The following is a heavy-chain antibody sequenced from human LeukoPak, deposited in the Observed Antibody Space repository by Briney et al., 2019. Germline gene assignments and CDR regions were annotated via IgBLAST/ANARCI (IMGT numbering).Heavy chain of an antibody. CDR1: GFTFSSHS. CDR2: ISSSSSYI. D-gene: IGHD2-21*02. J-gene: IGHJ3*02. CDR3: ARTTAQRPDAYDI. Sequence: NTGGSLRLSCAASGFTFSSHSMNWVRQAPGKGLEWVSSISSSSSYIYYADSVKGRFTISRDNAKNSLFLRMDSLRAEDTALYYCARTTAQRPDAYDIWGQGTMATVSS. V-gene: IGHV3-21*01.